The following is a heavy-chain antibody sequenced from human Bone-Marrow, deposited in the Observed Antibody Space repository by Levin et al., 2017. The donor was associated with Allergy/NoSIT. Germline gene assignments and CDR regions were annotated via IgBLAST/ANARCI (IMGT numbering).Heavy chain of an antibody. V-gene: IGHV1-69*13. J-gene: IGHJ1*01. Sequence: SVKVSCKASGGTFKSYTISWVRQAPGQGLEWMAGIIPMFGTTHYAQKFHGRVTITADESTITAYMELTSLRGEDTAIYYCARGEGLGLQISSWGQGPLVTVSS. CDR3: ARGEGLGLQISS. D-gene: IGHD5-24*01. CDR1: GGTFKSYT. CDR2: IIPMFGTT.